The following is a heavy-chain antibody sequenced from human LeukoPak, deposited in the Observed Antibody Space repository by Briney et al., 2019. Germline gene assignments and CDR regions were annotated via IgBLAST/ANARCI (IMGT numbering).Heavy chain of an antibody. Sequence: GGSLRLSCAASGFTFSSYGMHWVRQAPGKGLEWVAVISYDGSNKYYADSVKGRFTISRDNSKNTLYLQMNSLRAEDTAVYYCAKSGYYYYYYGMDVWGQGTTVTVSS. V-gene: IGHV3-30*18. CDR3: AKSGYYYYYYGMDV. D-gene: IGHD3-10*01. J-gene: IGHJ6*02. CDR1: GFTFSSYG. CDR2: ISYDGSNK.